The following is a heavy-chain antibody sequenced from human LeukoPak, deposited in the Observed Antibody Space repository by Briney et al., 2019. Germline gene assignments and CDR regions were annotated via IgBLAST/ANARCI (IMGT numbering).Heavy chain of an antibody. CDR3: ARDGGGAGSYPDY. D-gene: IGHD1-26*01. V-gene: IGHV3-30*04. CDR1: GFTFSGYA. Sequence: GGSLRLSCAASGFTFSGYARLWLAQAPGKGREGGAVISYDGSNKYYTDSVKGRFTISRDNSKNTLYLQMNSLRAEDTAVYYCARDGGGAGSYPDYWGQRTLVTVSS. CDR2: ISYDGSNK. J-gene: IGHJ4*02.